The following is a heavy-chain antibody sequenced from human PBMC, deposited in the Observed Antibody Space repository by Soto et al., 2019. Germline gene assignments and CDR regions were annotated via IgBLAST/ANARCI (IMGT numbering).Heavy chain of an antibody. D-gene: IGHD6-19*01. CDR2: ITSDTKTI. J-gene: IGHJ4*02. V-gene: IGHV3-48*02. Sequence: EVQLVESGGTLVQPGGSLRLSGAASGFRFSIYSMNWVRQAPGKGLEWSAYITSDTKTIKYADSVRGRFTISRDNGKNSVYLQMNSLRDEDTAVYYCARSVEGHFDYWGQGTVVTVSA. CDR1: GFRFSIYS. CDR3: ARSVEGHFDY.